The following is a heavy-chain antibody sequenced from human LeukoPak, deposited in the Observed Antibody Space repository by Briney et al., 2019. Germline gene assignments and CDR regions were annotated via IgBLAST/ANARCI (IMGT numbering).Heavy chain of an antibody. Sequence: SETLSLTCTVSGGSISSSSYYWGWIRQPPGKGLEWIGSIYYSGSTYYNPSLKSRVTISVDTSKNQFSLKLSSVTAADTAVYYCARDSDPKAGTMIVRGFDYWGQGTLVNVSS. D-gene: IGHD3-22*01. V-gene: IGHV4-39*07. CDR2: IYYSGST. J-gene: IGHJ4*02. CDR1: GGSISSSSYY. CDR3: ARDSDPKAGTMIVRGFDY.